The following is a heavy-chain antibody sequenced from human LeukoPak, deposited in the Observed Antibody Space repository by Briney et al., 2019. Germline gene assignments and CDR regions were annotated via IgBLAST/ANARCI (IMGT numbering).Heavy chain of an antibody. J-gene: IGHJ4*02. D-gene: IGHD3-22*01. V-gene: IGHV1-69*04. CDR1: GGTFSSYA. Sequence: ASVKVSCKASGGTFSSYAISWVRQAPGQGLEWMGRIIPIFGIANYAQKFQGRVAITADKSTSTAYMELSSLRSEDTAVYYCARSVDYYDSSGYLYFDYWGQGTLVTVSS. CDR2: IIPIFGIA. CDR3: ARSVDYYDSSGYLYFDY.